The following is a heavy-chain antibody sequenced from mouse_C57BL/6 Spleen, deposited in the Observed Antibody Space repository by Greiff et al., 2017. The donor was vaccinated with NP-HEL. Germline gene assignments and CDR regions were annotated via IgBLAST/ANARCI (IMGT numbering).Heavy chain of an antibody. CDR1: GYSITSCYY. D-gene: IGHD2-2*01. J-gene: IGHJ3*01. CDR3: ARGGIYYGYDEFDY. V-gene: IGHV3-6*01. CDR2: ISYDGSN. Sequence: EVQLQESGPGLVKPSQSLSLTCSVTGYSITSCYYWNWIRQFPGNKLEWMGYISYDGSNNYNPSLKNRISITRDTSKNQFFLKLNSVTTEDTATYYCARGGIYYGYDEFDYWGQGTLVTVSA.